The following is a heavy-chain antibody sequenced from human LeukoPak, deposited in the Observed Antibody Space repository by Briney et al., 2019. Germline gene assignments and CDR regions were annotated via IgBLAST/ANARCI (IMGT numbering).Heavy chain of an antibody. CDR3: ARSSGGYLGLAH. CDR1: GGSISGYS. CDR2: IYYSEST. D-gene: IGHD1-26*01. Sequence: SETLSLTCTVSGGSISGYSWRWIRQRPGEGLEWIGYIYYSESTNYNPSPKGRVTISVDTSKNQFTLKLSSVTAADTAVYYCARSSGGYLGLAHWGQGTLVTVSS. V-gene: IGHV4-59*08. J-gene: IGHJ4*02.